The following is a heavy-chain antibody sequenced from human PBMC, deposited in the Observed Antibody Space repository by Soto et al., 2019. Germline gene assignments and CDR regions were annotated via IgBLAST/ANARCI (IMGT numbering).Heavy chain of an antibody. CDR1: GGTFSSYA. V-gene: IGHV1-69*13. D-gene: IGHD2-2*01. J-gene: IGHJ6*02. CDR3: ARDAWRGVPAAHHGMDV. Sequence: SVKVSCKASGGTFSSYAISWVRQAPGQGLEWMGGIIPIFGTANYAQKFQGRVTITADESTSTAYMELSSLRSEDTAVYYCARDAWRGVPAAHHGMDVWGQGTTVTVSS. CDR2: IIPIFGTA.